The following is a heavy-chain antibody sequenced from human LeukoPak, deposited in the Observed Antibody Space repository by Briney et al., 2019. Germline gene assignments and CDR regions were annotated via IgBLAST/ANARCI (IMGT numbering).Heavy chain of an antibody. V-gene: IGHV3-30-3*01. Sequence: GGSLRLSCAASGFTFSSYAMHWVRQAPGKGLEWVAVISYDGSNKYYADSVKGRFTISGDNSKNTLYLQMNSLRAEDTAVYYCAKDPLWFGELTRGWFDPWGQGTLVTVSS. CDR1: GFTFSSYA. J-gene: IGHJ5*02. CDR3: AKDPLWFGELTRGWFDP. D-gene: IGHD3-10*01. CDR2: ISYDGSNK.